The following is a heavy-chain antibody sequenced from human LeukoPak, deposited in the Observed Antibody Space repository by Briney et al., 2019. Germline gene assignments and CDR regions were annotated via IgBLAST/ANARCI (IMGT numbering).Heavy chain of an antibody. CDR2: LYYSGRT. D-gene: IGHD1-1*01. CDR1: VASVSDGSYY. Sequence: PSETLSLTCSVSVASVSDGSYYWSWIRQPPGKGLEGIGFLYYSGRTNYSPSLSGRVSTSIDTSKNHFSLNLTSVTAADTAVYYCARGLSTGREDYFDFWGQGTLVSVSS. CDR3: ARGLSTGREDYFDF. J-gene: IGHJ4*02. V-gene: IGHV4-61*03.